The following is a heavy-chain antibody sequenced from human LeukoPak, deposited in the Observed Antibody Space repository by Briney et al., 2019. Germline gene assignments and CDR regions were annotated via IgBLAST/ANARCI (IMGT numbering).Heavy chain of an antibody. J-gene: IGHJ4*02. Sequence: PGGSLRLSCAASGFTFSSYSMNWVRQAPGKGLEWVSSISSSSSYIYYADSVKGRFTISRDNAKNSLYLQMNSLRAEDTAVYYCARGALCSGGGCYVDYWGQGTLVTVSS. V-gene: IGHV3-21*01. CDR3: ARGALCSGGGCYVDY. CDR1: GFTFSSYS. D-gene: IGHD2-15*01. CDR2: ISSSSSYI.